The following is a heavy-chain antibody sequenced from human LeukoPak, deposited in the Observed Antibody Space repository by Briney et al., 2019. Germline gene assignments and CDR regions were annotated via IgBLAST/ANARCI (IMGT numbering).Heavy chain of an antibody. CDR2: TYYRSKWYN. Sequence: SQTLSLTCAISEDSVSSNSAAWNWIRQSPSRGLEWLGRTYYRSKWYNDYAVSVKSRITINPDTSKNQFSLQLNSVTPEDTALYYCASGGSYSSSGGFFDYWGQGTLVTVSS. CDR1: EDSVSSNSAA. J-gene: IGHJ4*02. CDR3: ASGGSYSSSGGFFDY. D-gene: IGHD6-13*01. V-gene: IGHV6-1*01.